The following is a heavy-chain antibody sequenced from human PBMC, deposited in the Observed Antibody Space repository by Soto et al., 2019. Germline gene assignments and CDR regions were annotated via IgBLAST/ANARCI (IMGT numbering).Heavy chain of an antibody. CDR3: ARDRVLRFLEWLPYYGMDV. V-gene: IGHV3-7*01. Sequence: EVQLVESGGGLVQPGGSLSLSCAASGFTFNSYWMSWVRQAPGKGLEWVANIKQDGSEKYYVDSVKGRFTISRDNAKNSLCLQMNSLRAEDTAVYYCARDRVLRFLEWLPYYGMDVW. D-gene: IGHD3-3*01. CDR1: GFTFNSYW. CDR2: IKQDGSEK. J-gene: IGHJ6*01.